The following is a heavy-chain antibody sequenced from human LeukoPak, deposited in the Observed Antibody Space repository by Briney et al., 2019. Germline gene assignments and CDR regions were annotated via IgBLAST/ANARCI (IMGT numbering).Heavy chain of an antibody. CDR1: GYSFTSYW. D-gene: IGHD3-16*01. J-gene: IGHJ4*02. V-gene: IGHV5-51*01. CDR2: IYSGASDT. Sequence: GESLKISCKSSGYSFTSYWIGWVRRMPGKGLKWIGIIYSGASDTRYGRSLQGQIPISAGQSLRHAYLQKCSLKALDAAMYFCTKRGDFVWGRFGLWGEGTLVPVS. CDR3: TKRGDFVWGRFGL.